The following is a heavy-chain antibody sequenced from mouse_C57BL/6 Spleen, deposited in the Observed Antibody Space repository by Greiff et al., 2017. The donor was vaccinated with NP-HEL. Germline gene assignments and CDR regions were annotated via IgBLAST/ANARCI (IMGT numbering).Heavy chain of an antibody. Sequence: VQLQQSGPELVKPGASVKISCKASGYTFTDYYMNWVKQSHGKSLEWIGDINPNNGGTSYNQKFKGKATLTVDKSSSTAYMELRSLTSDDSAVYYCAPAYYSNYGISYYAMDYWGQGTSVTVSS. CDR3: APAYYSNYGISYYAMDY. CDR1: GYTFTDYY. D-gene: IGHD2-5*01. V-gene: IGHV1-26*01. J-gene: IGHJ4*01. CDR2: INPNNGGT.